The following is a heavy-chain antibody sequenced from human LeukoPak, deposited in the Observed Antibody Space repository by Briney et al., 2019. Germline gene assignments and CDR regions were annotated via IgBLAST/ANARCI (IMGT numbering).Heavy chain of an antibody. CDR1: GFTFRSYW. D-gene: IGHD2-15*01. CDR3: ARDGGPFDY. CDR2: IKQDGSEK. V-gene: IGHV3-7*01. Sequence: GGSLRLSCAASGFTFRSYWMSWVRQAPGKGLERVANIKQDGSEKYYVDSVKGRFTISRDNAKKSLYLQMNSLRAEDTAVYYCARDGGPFDYWGQGTLVTVSS. J-gene: IGHJ4*02.